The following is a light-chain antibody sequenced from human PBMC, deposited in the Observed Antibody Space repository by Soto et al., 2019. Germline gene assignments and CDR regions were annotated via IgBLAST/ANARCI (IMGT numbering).Light chain of an antibody. CDR3: QQYNSYPST. CDR1: QSISSW. CDR2: KAS. V-gene: IGKV1-5*03. J-gene: IGKJ2*01. Sequence: DIQMTQSPSTLSASVGDRVTITCRASQSISSWLGWYQQKPGKAPKLLIYKASTLESGVPSRFRGSGSGAEFTLTISSLQPDDFATYYCQQYNSYPSTFGQGTKLEIK.